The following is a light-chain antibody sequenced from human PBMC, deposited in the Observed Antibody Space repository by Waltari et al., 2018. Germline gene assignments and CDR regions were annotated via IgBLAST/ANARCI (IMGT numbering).Light chain of an antibody. CDR3: QAWDTVAFVV. V-gene: IGLV3-1*01. Sequence: YVLTQPPSISVPPGQTATITCSGEDLGKNSASWYQQKAGQPPTLAIYQDNRRPSDIPDRCSASTAGNAATLTIRGTQPTDEADYYCQAWDTVAFVVFGGGTRLTVL. J-gene: IGLJ2*01. CDR2: QDN. CDR1: DLGKNS.